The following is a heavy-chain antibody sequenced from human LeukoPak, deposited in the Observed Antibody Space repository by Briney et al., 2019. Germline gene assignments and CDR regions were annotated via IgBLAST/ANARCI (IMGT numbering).Heavy chain of an antibody. CDR2: IRSKANSYAT. Sequence: GGSLRLSCAASGFTFSGSAMHWVRQASGKGLEWVGRIRSKANSYATAYAASVKGRFTISRDDSKNTAYLQMNSLKTEDTAVYYCTRLTDQLWPVSLSYYYYGMDVWGQGTTVTVSS. D-gene: IGHD5-18*01. V-gene: IGHV3-73*01. J-gene: IGHJ6*02. CDR3: TRLTDQLWPVSLSYYYYGMDV. CDR1: GFTFSGSA.